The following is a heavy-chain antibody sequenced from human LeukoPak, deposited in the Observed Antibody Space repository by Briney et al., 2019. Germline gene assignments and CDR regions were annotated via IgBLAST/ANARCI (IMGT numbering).Heavy chain of an antibody. CDR1: GYTFTGYY. Sequence: SVKVSCKASGYTFTGYYMHWVRQAPGQGLEWMGRIIPIRGIANYAQKFQGRVTITADKSTSTAYMELSSLRSEDTAVYYCARLYDSSGYGIDPWGQGTLVTVSS. CDR2: IIPIRGIA. CDR3: ARLYDSSGYGIDP. V-gene: IGHV1-69*02. J-gene: IGHJ5*02. D-gene: IGHD3-22*01.